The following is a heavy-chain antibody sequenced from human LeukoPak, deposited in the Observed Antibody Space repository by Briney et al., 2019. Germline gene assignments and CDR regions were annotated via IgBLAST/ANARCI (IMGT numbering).Heavy chain of an antibody. CDR3: ARGICCGGSCYPDY. V-gene: IGHV4-30-4*08. D-gene: IGHD2-15*01. J-gene: IGHJ4*02. Sequence: SETLSLTSTVSGRSISSGDCYWRWIRQPPGKGLEWIGYIYYSGSTYYNPSLKSRVTISVDTSKNQFSLKLSSVTAADTAVYYSARGICCGGSCYPDYWGQGTVVTVSS. CDR2: IYYSGST. CDR1: GRSISSGDCY.